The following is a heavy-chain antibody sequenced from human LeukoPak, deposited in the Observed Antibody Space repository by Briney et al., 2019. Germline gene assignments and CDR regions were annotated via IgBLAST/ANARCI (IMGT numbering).Heavy chain of an antibody. D-gene: IGHD1-26*01. Sequence: SETLSLTCTVSGGSISSYFWTWIRQPPGKGLEWIGHIYYSGSTNYNPSLKGRVTISVDTSKNQFSLRLNSVTAADTAVYYCARESVYSGRYYAFDIWGQGTMVTVSS. CDR3: ARESVYSGRYYAFDI. CDR2: IYYSGST. V-gene: IGHV4-59*01. J-gene: IGHJ3*02. CDR1: GGSISSYF.